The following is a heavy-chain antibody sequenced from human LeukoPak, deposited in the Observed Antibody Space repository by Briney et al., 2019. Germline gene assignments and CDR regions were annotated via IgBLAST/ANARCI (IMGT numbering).Heavy chain of an antibody. CDR3: ARGSRLSPTMIVASDAFDI. Sequence: ASVKVSCKASGGTFSSYAISWVRQAPGQGLEWMGWISAYNGNTNYAQKLQGRVTMTTDTSTSTAYMELRSLRSDDTAVYYCARGSRLSPTMIVASDAFDIWGQGTMVTVSS. CDR1: GGTFSSYA. V-gene: IGHV1-18*01. J-gene: IGHJ3*02. CDR2: ISAYNGNT. D-gene: IGHD3-22*01.